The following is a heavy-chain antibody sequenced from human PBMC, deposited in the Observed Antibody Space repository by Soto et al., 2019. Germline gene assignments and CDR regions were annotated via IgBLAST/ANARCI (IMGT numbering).Heavy chain of an antibody. V-gene: IGHV4-34*01. Sequence: PXETLSLSCAVYGGSFSGYYWSWIRQPPGKGLEWIGEINHSGSTNYNPSLKSRVTISVDTSKNQLSLKLSSVTAADTAVYYCARDGGVVRSFDYWGQGTLVTVSS. CDR2: INHSGST. CDR1: GGSFSGYY. CDR3: ARDGGVVRSFDY. J-gene: IGHJ4*02. D-gene: IGHD3-16*01.